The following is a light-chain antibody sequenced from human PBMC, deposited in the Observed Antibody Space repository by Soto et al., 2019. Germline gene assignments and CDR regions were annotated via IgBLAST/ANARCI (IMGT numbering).Light chain of an antibody. CDR1: QSVSTY. V-gene: IGKV1-39*01. Sequence: DVQMTQSPSSLSASVGDRVTITCRASQSVSTYLNWYQLKPGKAPKFLIYGASTLQSGVPSTSSGSGSGTEFNLTISSLHPEDTAIYYCQQTHSSPTTFGGGTKVESK. CDR3: QQTHSSPTT. CDR2: GAS. J-gene: IGKJ4*01.